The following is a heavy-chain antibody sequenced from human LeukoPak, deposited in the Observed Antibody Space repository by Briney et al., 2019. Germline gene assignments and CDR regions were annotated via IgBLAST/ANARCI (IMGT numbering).Heavy chain of an antibody. V-gene: IGHV3-30-3*01. Sequence: GGSLRLSCAASGFTFSSYAMHWVRQPPGKGLEWVAVISHNGNNKYSADSVKGRFTISRDNSKNTLYLQMNSLRAEDTAVYYCARDRDLAAAGCYFDYWGQGTLVTVSS. CDR2: ISHNGNNK. CDR1: GFTFSSYA. CDR3: ARDRDLAAAGCYFDY. J-gene: IGHJ4*02. D-gene: IGHD6-13*01.